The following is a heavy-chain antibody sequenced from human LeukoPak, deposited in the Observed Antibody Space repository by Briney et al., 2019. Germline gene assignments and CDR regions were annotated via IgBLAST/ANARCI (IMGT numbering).Heavy chain of an antibody. V-gene: IGHV3-30*18. J-gene: IGHJ4*02. CDR3: AKDASLVSSDYYFDY. D-gene: IGHD6-19*01. Sequence: GRSLRLSCAASGFTFSRYRMHWVRQAPGKGLEWVAVLSFDGNDKYYADSVKGRFTISRDNSKNTLFLQMNSLRAEDTAMYYCAKDASLVSSDYYFDYWGQGTLVTVSS. CDR1: GFTFSRYR. CDR2: LSFDGNDK.